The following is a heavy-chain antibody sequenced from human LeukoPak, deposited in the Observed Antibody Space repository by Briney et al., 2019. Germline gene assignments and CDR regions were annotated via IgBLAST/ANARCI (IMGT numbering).Heavy chain of an antibody. J-gene: IGHJ6*03. D-gene: IGHD3-3*01. CDR3: AGAYYDFWSGYYNYYYYYYYMDV. CDR1: GGSISSYY. V-gene: IGHV4-4*07. CDR2: IYTSGST. Sequence: PSETLSLTCTVSGGSISSYYWSWIRQPAGKGLEWIGRIYTSGSTNYNPSLKSRVTMSVDTSKNQFSLKLSSVTAADTAVYYCAGAYYDFWSGYYNYYYYYYYMDVWGKGTTVTVSS.